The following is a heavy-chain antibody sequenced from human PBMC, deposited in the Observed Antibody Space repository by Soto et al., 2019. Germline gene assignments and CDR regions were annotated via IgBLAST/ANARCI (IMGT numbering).Heavy chain of an antibody. D-gene: IGHD3-3*01. Sequence: GGSLRLSCAASGFTFSSYGMHWVRQAPGKGLEWVAVISYDGSNKYYADSVKGRFTISRDNSKNTLYLQMNSLRAEDTAVYYCARAPYYDFWSGYFDFDYWGQGTLVTVSS. CDR3: ARAPYYDFWSGYFDFDY. CDR1: GFTFSSYG. V-gene: IGHV3-30*03. CDR2: ISYDGSNK. J-gene: IGHJ4*02.